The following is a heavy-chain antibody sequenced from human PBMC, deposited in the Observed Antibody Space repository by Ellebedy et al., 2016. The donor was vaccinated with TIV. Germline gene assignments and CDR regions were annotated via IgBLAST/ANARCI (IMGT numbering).Heavy chain of an antibody. D-gene: IGHD4-23*01. V-gene: IGHV3-9*01. Sequence: GGSLRLXCAASGFTFDDFGLHWVRQAPGKGLEWVSGITWDSDVIGYADSVKGRFSISRDNAKNSLYLQMNSLRPEDTAFYYCAKGSTTVAPLDFWGQGTLVTVSS. CDR1: GFTFDDFG. CDR2: ITWDSDVI. CDR3: AKGSTTVAPLDF. J-gene: IGHJ4*02.